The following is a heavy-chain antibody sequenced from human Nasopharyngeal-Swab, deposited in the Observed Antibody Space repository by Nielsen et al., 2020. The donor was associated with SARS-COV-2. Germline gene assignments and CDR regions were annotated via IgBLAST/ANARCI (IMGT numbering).Heavy chain of an antibody. V-gene: IGHV3-21*01. CDR2: ISSSSGYI. CDR1: GFTFSSYS. J-gene: IGHJ6*02. D-gene: IGHD5-18*01. Sequence: GESLKISCAASGFTFSSYSMTWVRHAPGKGLEWVSSISSSSGYIFYADSVKGRFTISRDNAKNSLYLQMNSLRAEDTAVYFCAKSGYSYGQPHGMDVWGQGTTVTVSS. CDR3: AKSGYSYGQPHGMDV.